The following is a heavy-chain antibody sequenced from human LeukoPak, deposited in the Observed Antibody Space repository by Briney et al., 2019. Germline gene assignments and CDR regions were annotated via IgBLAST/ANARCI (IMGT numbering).Heavy chain of an antibody. CDR2: ISSSGSTI. V-gene: IGHV3-11*01. CDR1: GFTFSDYY. CDR3: ARDLWGYCSGGSCLLYYYGMDA. D-gene: IGHD2-15*01. J-gene: IGHJ6*02. Sequence: PGGSLRLSCAASGFTFSDYYMSWIRQAPGKGLEWVSYISSSGSTIYYADSVKGRFTISRDNAKNSLYLQMNSLRAEDTAVYYCARDLWGYCSGGSCLLYYYGMDAWGQGTTVTVSS.